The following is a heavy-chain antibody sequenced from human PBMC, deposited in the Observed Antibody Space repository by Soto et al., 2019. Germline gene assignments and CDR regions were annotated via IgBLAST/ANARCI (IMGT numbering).Heavy chain of an antibody. CDR2: INSDWSST. V-gene: IGHV3-74*01. J-gene: IGHJ6*02. D-gene: IGHD6-19*01. CDR3: ARMWAVAGLYYYYGMDV. Sequence: GGSLRLSCAASGFTFSSYWMHWVRQAPGKGLVWASRINSDWSSTSYADSVKGRFTISRDNAKNTLYLQMNSLRAEDTAVYYCARMWAVAGLYYYYGMDVWGQGTTVTVSS. CDR1: GFTFSSYW.